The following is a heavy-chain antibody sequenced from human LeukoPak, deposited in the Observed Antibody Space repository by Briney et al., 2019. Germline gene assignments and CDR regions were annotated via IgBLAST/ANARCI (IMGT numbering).Heavy chain of an antibody. CDR1: GFTFSDSA. Sequence: GGSLRLSCAASGFTFSDSAMHWVRQASGKGLEWVGRVGNKAKNNTKAYAESVKGRFTISRDDSKNTAYLQMNSLKTEDTAVYYCARGNSCSGGSCSYYFDYWGQGTLVTVSS. CDR3: ARGNSCSGGSCSYYFDY. CDR2: VGNKAKNNTK. J-gene: IGHJ4*02. V-gene: IGHV3-73*01. D-gene: IGHD2-15*01.